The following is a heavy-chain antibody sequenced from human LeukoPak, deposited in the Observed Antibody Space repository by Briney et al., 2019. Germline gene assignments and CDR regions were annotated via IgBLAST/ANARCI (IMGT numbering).Heavy chain of an antibody. CDR3: ARASCISNADAVW. J-gene: IGHJ4*02. D-gene: IGHD3-3*01. V-gene: IGHV3-23*01. CDR2: IRGNGDT. Sequence: GGSLRLSCAASGFSFSSNAMSWVRQAPARGLEWVSSIRGNGDTFYADSVQGRFTLSRDDSRNTVYLHLNNLRVEDSAVYYCARASCISNADAVWWGQGTLVSVS. CDR1: GFSFSSNA.